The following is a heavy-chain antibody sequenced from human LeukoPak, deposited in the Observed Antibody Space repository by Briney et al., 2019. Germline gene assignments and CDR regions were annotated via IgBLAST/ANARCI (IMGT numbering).Heavy chain of an antibody. CDR1: GYTLTELS. J-gene: IGHJ1*01. V-gene: IGHV1-24*01. D-gene: IGHD3-22*01. Sequence: ASVKVSCKVSGYTLTELSMHWVRQAPGKGLEWMGGFDPEDGETIYAQKFQGRVTMTEDTSTDTAYMELSSLRSEDTAVYYCATRSITILGRYYDSSGYSIQHWGQGTLVTVSS. CDR3: ATRSITILGRYYDSSGYSIQH. CDR2: FDPEDGET.